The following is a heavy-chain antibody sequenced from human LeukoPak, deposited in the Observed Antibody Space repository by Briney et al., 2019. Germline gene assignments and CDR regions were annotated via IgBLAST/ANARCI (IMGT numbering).Heavy chain of an antibody. CDR1: GFTFSSYA. CDR3: AKDIKQQLAKGPKENYYYYYGMDV. CDR2: ISASGGST. V-gene: IGHV3-23*01. J-gene: IGHJ6*02. D-gene: IGHD6-13*01. Sequence: GGSLRLSCVASGFTFSSYAMSWVRQAPGKGLEWVSAISASGGSTYFPDSVKGRFTISRDDSKNTLYLQMNSLRAEDTAVYYCAKDIKQQLAKGPKENYYYYYGMDVWGQGTTVTVSS.